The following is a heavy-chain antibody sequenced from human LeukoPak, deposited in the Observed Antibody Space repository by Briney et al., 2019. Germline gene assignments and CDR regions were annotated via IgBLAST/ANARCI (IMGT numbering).Heavy chain of an antibody. J-gene: IGHJ3*02. D-gene: IGHD6-13*01. V-gene: IGHV3-33*01. Sequence: HPGGSLRLSCAASGFNFSSYGMHWVRQAPGKGLEWVAVIWYDGSNKYYADSVKGRFTIPRDNSKNTLYLQMNSLRAEDTAVYYCAREEARSIAAAGTTYAFDIWGQGTMVTVSS. CDR1: GFNFSSYG. CDR3: AREEARSIAAAGTTYAFDI. CDR2: IWYDGSNK.